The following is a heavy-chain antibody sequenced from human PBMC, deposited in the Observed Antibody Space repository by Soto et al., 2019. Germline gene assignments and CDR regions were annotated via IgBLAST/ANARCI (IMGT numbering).Heavy chain of an antibody. D-gene: IGHD6-19*01. CDR3: ERAAGIAVAGISYYYGMDL. Sequence: GGSLRLSCAASGFTFSSYGMHWVRQAPGKGLEWVAVIWYDGSNKYYADSVKGRFTISRDNSKNTLYLQMNSLRAEDTAVYYCERAAGIAVAGISYYYGMDLWGQGTTATVSS. V-gene: IGHV3-33*01. CDR2: IWYDGSNK. CDR1: GFTFSSYG. J-gene: IGHJ6*02.